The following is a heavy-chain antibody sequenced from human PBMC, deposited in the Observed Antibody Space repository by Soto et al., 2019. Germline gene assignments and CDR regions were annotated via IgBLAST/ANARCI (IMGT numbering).Heavy chain of an antibody. Sequence: QLQLQESGPGLVKPSETLSLTCTVSGGSISSSSYYWGWIRQPPGKGLEWIGSIYYSGSTYYNPSLKSRVTISVDTSKNQICLKLSSVTAADTAVYYCARHEERGITMLRGVIDWFDPWGQGTLVTVSS. V-gene: IGHV4-39*01. CDR1: GGSISSSSYY. CDR3: ARHEERGITMLRGVIDWFDP. D-gene: IGHD3-10*01. CDR2: IYYSGST. J-gene: IGHJ5*02.